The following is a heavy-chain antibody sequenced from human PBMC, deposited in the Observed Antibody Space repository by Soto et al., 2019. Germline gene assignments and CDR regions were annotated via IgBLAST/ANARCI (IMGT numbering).Heavy chain of an antibody. CDR2: ITPVFGTA. CDR3: ARGWSYVFWYGYYY. V-gene: IGHV1-69*01. CDR1: GGTFSNYA. Sequence: QVQLVQSGAEVKKPGSSVKVSCKASGGTFSNYALSWLRQAPGQGLEWMGGITPVFGTASYAQRFQSRVTITANEFTSTAYMELRSLSSEDKAIYYCARGWSYVFWYGYYYWGQGTLVTVSS. J-gene: IGHJ4*02. D-gene: IGHD3-3*01.